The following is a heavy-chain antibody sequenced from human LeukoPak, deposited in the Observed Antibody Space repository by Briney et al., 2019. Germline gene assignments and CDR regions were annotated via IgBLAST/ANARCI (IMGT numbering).Heavy chain of an antibody. D-gene: IGHD3-10*01. V-gene: IGHV3-23*01. CDR2: ISGNGGAA. J-gene: IGHJ4*02. CDR3: AKGGLSLFGH. Sequence: GGSLRLSCAASGFTFSSYGMSWVPQAPGKALEWVSAISGNGGAAYYADSVKGRFTISRDNSKNTVYLQMDSLRAEDTAIYYCAKGGLSLFGHWGQGTLVTVSS. CDR1: GFTFSSYG.